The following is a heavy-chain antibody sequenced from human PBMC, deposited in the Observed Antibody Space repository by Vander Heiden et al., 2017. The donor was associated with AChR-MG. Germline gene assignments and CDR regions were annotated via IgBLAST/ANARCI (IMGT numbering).Heavy chain of an antibody. D-gene: IGHD3-10*01. CDR1: GGTFSSYA. CDR2: IIPIFGTA. CDR3: ARRYYYGTGEAGSDLEFDY. J-gene: IGHJ4*02. V-gene: IGHV1-69*01. Sequence: QVQLVQSGAEVKKPGSSVKVSCKASGGTFSSYAISWVRQAPGQGLEWMGGIIPIFGTANYAQKFQGRVTITADESTSTAYMELSSLRSEDTAVYYCARRYYYGTGEAGSDLEFDYWGQGTLVTVSS.